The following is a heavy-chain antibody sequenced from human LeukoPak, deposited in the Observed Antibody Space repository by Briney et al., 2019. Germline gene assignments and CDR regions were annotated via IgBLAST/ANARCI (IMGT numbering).Heavy chain of an antibody. Sequence: ASVKVSCKASGYTFTGYYMHWVRQAPGEGLEWMGIINPTGGSTSYAQKFQGRVTMTRDTSTSTVYMELSSLRSEDTAVYYCARDHYHKIHSVMVTAPDYWGQGTLVIVSS. J-gene: IGHJ4*02. CDR2: INPTGGST. V-gene: IGHV1-46*01. CDR1: GYTFTGYY. CDR3: ARDHYHKIHSVMVTAPDY. D-gene: IGHD2-21*02.